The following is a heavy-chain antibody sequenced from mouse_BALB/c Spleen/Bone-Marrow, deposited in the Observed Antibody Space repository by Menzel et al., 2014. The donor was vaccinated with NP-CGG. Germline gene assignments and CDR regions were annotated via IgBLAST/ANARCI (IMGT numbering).Heavy chain of an antibody. CDR1: GYTFSSYW. CDR2: ILPGSGST. V-gene: IGHV1-9*01. D-gene: IGHD2-10*01. Sequence: VKLVESGAELMKPGASVKISCKATGYTFSSYWIEWVKQRPGHGLEWIGEILPGSGSTNYNEEFKGKATFTADTSSNTAYMQLSSLTSEDSAVYYCARGAYYGNYFDYWGQGTTLTVSS. J-gene: IGHJ2*01. CDR3: ARGAYYGNYFDY.